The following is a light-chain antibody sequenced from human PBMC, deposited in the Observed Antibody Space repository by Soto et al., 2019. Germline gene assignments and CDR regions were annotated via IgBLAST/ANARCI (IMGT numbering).Light chain of an antibody. CDR1: QSISSN. CDR3: QQYNNWPQT. V-gene: IGKV3-15*01. CDR2: GAS. J-gene: IGKJ2*01. Sequence: EIVMTQSPATLSVSPGERATLSCRASQSISSNLAWYQQRPGQAPRLLVYGASTRATGIPARFSGSGSGTEFTLTLSGLQSEDFAVYYCQQYNNWPQTFGQGTKLEIK.